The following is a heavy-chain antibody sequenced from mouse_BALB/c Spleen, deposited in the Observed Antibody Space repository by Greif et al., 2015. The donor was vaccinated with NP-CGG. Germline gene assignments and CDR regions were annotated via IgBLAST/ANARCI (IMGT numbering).Heavy chain of an antibody. Sequence: QVQLQQSGAELVKPGASVKLTCKASGYTFTSYYMYWVKQRPGQGLEWIGEINPSNGGTNFNEKFKSKATLTVDKSSSTAYMQLSSLTSEDSAVYYCTRSDGITDWYFDVWGAGTTVTVSS. J-gene: IGHJ1*01. D-gene: IGHD2-4*01. CDR2: INPSNGGT. CDR3: TRSDGITDWYFDV. CDR1: GYTFTSYY. V-gene: IGHV1S81*02.